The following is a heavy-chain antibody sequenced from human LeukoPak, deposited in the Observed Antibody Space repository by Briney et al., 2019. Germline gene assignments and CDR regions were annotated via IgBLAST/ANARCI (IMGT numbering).Heavy chain of an antibody. CDR3: ARDYGYSYYPYFDY. CDR2: ISYDGSNK. V-gene: IGHV3-30*03. J-gene: IGHJ4*02. CDR1: GFTFSSYS. D-gene: IGHD5-18*01. Sequence: GGSLRLSCAASGFTFSSYSMNWVRQAPGKGLEWVAVISYDGSNKYYADSVKGRFTISRDNSKNTLYLQMNSLRAEDTAVYYCARDYGYSYYPYFDYWGQGTLVTVSS.